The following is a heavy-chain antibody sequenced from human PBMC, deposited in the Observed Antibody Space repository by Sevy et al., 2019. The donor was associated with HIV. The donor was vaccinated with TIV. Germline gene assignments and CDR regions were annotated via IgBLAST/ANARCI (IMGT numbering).Heavy chain of an antibody. Sequence: GGSLRLSCAASGFTFSNAWMSWVRQAPGKGLEWVGRIKSKTDGGTTDYAAPVKGRFTISRDDSKNKLYLQMNSLKTEDTAVYYCTRYCSSTSCSAAFDIWGQGTMVTVSS. D-gene: IGHD2-2*01. CDR3: TRYCSSTSCSAAFDI. V-gene: IGHV3-15*01. CDR2: IKSKTDGGTT. J-gene: IGHJ3*02. CDR1: GFTFSNAW.